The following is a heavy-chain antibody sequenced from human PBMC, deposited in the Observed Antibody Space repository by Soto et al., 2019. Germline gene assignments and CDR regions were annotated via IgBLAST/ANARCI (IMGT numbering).Heavy chain of an antibody. CDR2: ISSSSGHI. J-gene: IGHJ4*02. CDR1: GFTFSTYS. V-gene: IGHV3-21*01. D-gene: IGHD6-13*01. Sequence: GGSLRLSCVTPGFTFSTYSMKWVRQAPGRGLEWVSSISSSSGHIYFADSVKGRLTISRDNAKNSMYLQMDSLRAEDTAVYYCARACGAACDQWGQGTLVTVSS. CDR3: ARACGAACDQ.